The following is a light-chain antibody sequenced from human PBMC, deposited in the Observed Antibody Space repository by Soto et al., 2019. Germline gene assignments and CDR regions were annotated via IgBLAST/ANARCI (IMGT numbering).Light chain of an antibody. V-gene: IGLV2-14*01. CDR1: SSDVGGYNY. J-gene: IGLJ2*01. CDR2: DVS. Sequence: QSALTQPASVSGSPGQSITISCTGASSDVGGYNYVSWYQQHPGKAPKLMIYDVSNRPSGVSNRFSGSKSGNTASLTISGLQAEDEADYYCSSYTSSAAFGGGPKVTVL. CDR3: SSYTSSAA.